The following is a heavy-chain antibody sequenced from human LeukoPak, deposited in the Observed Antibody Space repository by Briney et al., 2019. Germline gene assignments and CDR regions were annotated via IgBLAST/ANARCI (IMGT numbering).Heavy chain of an antibody. CDR2: IYYSGST. V-gene: IGHV4-39*01. Sequence: SETLSLTCTVSGGSISSSSYYWGWIRQPPGKGLEWIGSIYYSGSTYYNPSLKSRVTISVDTSKNQFSLKLSSVTAADTAVYYCASFGWDDYGDYLSNGASLEPWYFDLWGRGTLVTVSS. CDR1: GGSISSSSYY. J-gene: IGHJ2*01. CDR3: ASFGWDDYGDYLSNGASLEPWYFDL. D-gene: IGHD4-17*01.